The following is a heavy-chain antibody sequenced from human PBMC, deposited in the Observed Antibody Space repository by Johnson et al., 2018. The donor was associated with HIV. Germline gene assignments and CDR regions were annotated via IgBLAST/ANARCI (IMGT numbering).Heavy chain of an antibody. CDR3: ARVSLAYSYGYDAFDI. D-gene: IGHD5-18*01. CDR1: GISVIKNY. CDR2: IYSGDNT. V-gene: IGHV3-66*02. Sequence: VQLVESWGGLVQPGGSLRLSCEASGISVIKNYMSWVRQAPGKGLEWVSLIYSGDNTKYADSVKGRFIISRDNSKNTLFLQMNSLRPKDTAVYFCARVSLAYSYGYDAFDIWGRGTMVTVSS. J-gene: IGHJ3*02.